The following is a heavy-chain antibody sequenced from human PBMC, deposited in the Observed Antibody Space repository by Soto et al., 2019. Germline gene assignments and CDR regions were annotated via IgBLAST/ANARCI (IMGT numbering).Heavy chain of an antibody. CDR2: INPNSGGT. Sequence: GASVTVSCKVSGYTFTDFYIHWVRQAHGQGLEWMGWINPNSGGTNSVQKFQGWVTMTRDTSISTAYMELSRVRSDDTAVYYCATXRASIAVAGETEYYFDYWGQGTLVTVS. D-gene: IGHD6-19*01. V-gene: IGHV1-2*04. CDR3: ATXRASIAVAGETEYYFDY. J-gene: IGHJ4*02. CDR1: GYTFTDFY.